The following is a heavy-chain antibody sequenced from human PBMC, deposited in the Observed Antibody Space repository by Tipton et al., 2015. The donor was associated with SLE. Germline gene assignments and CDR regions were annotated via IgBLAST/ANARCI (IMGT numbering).Heavy chain of an antibody. CDR3: ATGECSGGICYANYHYGMDV. CDR1: GFPFSVFW. Sequence: SLRLSCAVSGFPFSVFWMTWIRQVPGKGLEWVATIDQYGGSTFYVDSVKGRFTISRDNSKNTLYLQMNSLRAEDTAVYYCATGECSGGICYANYHYGMDVWGQGTTVTVSS. V-gene: IGHV3-7*02. D-gene: IGHD2-15*01. CDR2: IDQYGGST. J-gene: IGHJ6*02.